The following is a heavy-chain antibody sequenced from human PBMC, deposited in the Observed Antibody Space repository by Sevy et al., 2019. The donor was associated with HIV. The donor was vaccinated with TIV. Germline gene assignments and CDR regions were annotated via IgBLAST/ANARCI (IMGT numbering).Heavy chain of an antibody. Sequence: SETLSLTCGVSGYSISSGYYWGWIRQPPGKGLEWIGTIFHSGSAYYNPSLKSRVTISVDTSKNQFSLKLSSVTAADTAVYYCARHLTGRTYYTWGQGTLVTVSS. V-gene: IGHV4-38-2*01. CDR1: GYSISSGYY. CDR3: ARHLTGRTYYT. CDR2: IFHSGSA. D-gene: IGHD1-26*01. J-gene: IGHJ4*02.